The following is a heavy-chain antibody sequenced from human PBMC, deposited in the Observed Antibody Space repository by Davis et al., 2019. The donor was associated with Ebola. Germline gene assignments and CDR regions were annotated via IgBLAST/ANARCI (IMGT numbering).Heavy chain of an antibody. V-gene: IGHV3-13*01. CDR2: IGTAGDT. D-gene: IGHD5-12*01. Sequence: GESLKISCAASGFTFSSYDMHWVRQATGKGLEWVSAIGTAGDTYYPGSVKGRFTISRENAKNSLYLQMNSLRAEDTAVYYCARSPRGYIYSGYGTDYWGQGTLVTVSS. J-gene: IGHJ4*02. CDR1: GFTFSSYD. CDR3: ARSPRGYIYSGYGTDY.